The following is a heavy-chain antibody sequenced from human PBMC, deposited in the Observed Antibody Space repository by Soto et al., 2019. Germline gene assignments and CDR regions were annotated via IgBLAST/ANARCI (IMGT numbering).Heavy chain of an antibody. CDR1: GGTFNTYA. J-gene: IGHJ4*02. V-gene: IGHV1-69*19. CDR2: ISPMFRAA. Sequence: QVQLVQSGAEMKKPGSSVKVSCQSSGGTFNTYAMNWVRQAPGQGPEWMGDISPMFRAANYAPKFQGRVTITADESTGTSYMQLSSLTSEDTALCFCAREVQVHTPAFGYWGQGTLVTVSS. CDR3: AREVQVHTPAFGY. D-gene: IGHD3-10*01.